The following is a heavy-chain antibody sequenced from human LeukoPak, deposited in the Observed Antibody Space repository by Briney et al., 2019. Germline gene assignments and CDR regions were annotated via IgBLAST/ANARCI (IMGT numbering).Heavy chain of an antibody. V-gene: IGHV3-48*01. CDR2: MMSDTAST. CDR1: GPTFTNFT. Sequence: GGSLRLSCTASGPTFTNFTMNWIRQAPGGWPEWLSAMMSDTASTFYADAVKGRLTISRDNAKNTLYLLMNSLRVEDTAVYYCVRRIGRDSWGQGTQVTVSS. J-gene: IGHJ4*02. D-gene: IGHD2/OR15-2a*01. CDR3: VRRIGRDS.